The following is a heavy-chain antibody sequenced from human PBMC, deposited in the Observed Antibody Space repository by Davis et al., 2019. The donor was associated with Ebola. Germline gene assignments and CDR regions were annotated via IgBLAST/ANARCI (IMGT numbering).Heavy chain of an antibody. CDR1: GFTFSSYV. V-gene: IGHV3-23*01. CDR2: ISGSGGTT. D-gene: IGHD1-14*01. CDR3: ARAFLHENLDY. J-gene: IGHJ4*02. Sequence: PGGSLRLSCAASGFTFSSYVMSWVRQAPGKGLEWVSGISGSGGTTSYADSVKGRFTISRDNSKNTVSLLMDSLSSDDATVYYCARAFLHENLDYWGQGALVSVSS.